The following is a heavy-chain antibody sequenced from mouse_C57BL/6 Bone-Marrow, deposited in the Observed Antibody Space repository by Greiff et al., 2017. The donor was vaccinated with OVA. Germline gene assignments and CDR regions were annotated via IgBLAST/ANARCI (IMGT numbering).Heavy chain of an antibody. CDR3: ARGGGTGLDY. D-gene: IGHD3-3*01. CDR2: ISDGGSYT. Sequence: EVQLVESGGGLVKPGGSLKLSCAASGFTFSSYAMSWVRQTPEKRLEWVATISDGGSYTYYPDNVKGRFTISRDNATNNLYLQMRHLKSEDTAMYYCARGGGTGLDYWGQGTTLTVSS. V-gene: IGHV5-4*01. J-gene: IGHJ2*01. CDR1: GFTFSSYA.